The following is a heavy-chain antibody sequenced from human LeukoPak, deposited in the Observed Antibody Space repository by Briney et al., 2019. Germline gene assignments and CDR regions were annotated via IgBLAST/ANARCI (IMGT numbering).Heavy chain of an antibody. D-gene: IGHD2-15*01. CDR3: ARDYYCSGGSCLYFDY. J-gene: IGHJ4*02. CDR2: MYYDGISK. V-gene: IGHV3-33*01. CDR1: GFTFSSYG. Sequence: GSSLRLSCAASGFTFSSYGMHWVRQAPGKGLEWVAVMYYDGISKYYADSVKGRFTISRDNSKNTLYLQMNSLRVEDTAVYYCARDYYCSGGSCLYFDYWGQGTLVTVSS.